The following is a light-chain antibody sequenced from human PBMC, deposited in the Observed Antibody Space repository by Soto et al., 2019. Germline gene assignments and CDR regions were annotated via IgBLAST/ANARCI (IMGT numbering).Light chain of an antibody. CDR2: GTS. CDR1: QSVNSNY. V-gene: IGKV3-20*01. J-gene: IGKJ2*03. CDR3: QQYGDGNSPRYS. Sequence: EIVLTQSPGTLSLSPGERVTLSCRASQSVNSNYLAWYQQKPGQAPRLLIYGTSSRATDIPDRFSGSGSGTDFPLTISRLEPEDFAVYSCQQYGDGNSPRYSFGQGTKLEIK.